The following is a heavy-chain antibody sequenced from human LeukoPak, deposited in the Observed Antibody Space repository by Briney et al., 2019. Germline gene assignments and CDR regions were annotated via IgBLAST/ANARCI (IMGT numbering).Heavy chain of an antibody. CDR1: GFTSSSYW. D-gene: IGHD4-17*01. V-gene: IGHV3-74*01. J-gene: IGHJ4*02. Sequence: GGSLRLSGAASGFTSSSYWMHWVRQAPGKGLVWVSRINSDGSSTSYADSVKGRFTISRDNAKNTLYLQMNSLRAEDTAVYYCARGRKDTVTIDYWGQGTLVTVSS. CDR3: ARGRKDTVTIDY. CDR2: INSDGSST.